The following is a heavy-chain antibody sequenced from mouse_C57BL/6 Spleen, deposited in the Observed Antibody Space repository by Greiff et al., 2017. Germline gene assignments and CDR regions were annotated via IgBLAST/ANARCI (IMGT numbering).Heavy chain of an antibody. D-gene: IGHD1-1*01. CDR2: INPRDGST. J-gene: IGHJ4*01. CDR3: ARGSSYAMDY. V-gene: IGHV1-85*01. Sequence: VKLLESGPELVKPGASVKLSCKASGYTFTSYDLNWVKQRPGQGLEWIGWINPRDGSTKYNEKFKGKATLTVDTSSSTAYMDLHSLTSEGSAVYFCARGSSYAMDYWGQGTSVTVSS. CDR1: GYTFTSYD.